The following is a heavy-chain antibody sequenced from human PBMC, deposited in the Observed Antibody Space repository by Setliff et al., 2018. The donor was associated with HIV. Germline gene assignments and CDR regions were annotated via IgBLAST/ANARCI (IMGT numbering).Heavy chain of an antibody. D-gene: IGHD2-21*02. Sequence: KTSETLSLTCAVSAYSISSGYYWGWIRQPPGKGLEWVATISYDGNTYYNPSLRTQLTISSAPSQNQFSLTMTSLTAADTAVYFCARGNNNWRRLWGYWGQGTRVTVSS. V-gene: IGHV4-38-2*01. CDR2: ISYDGNT. J-gene: IGHJ4*02. CDR3: ARGNNNWRRLWGY. CDR1: AYSISSGYY.